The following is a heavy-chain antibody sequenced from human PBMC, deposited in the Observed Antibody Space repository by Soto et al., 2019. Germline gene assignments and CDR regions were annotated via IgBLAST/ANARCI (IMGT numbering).Heavy chain of an antibody. CDR3: ARLATGYYFDY. D-gene: IGHD5-12*01. CDR1: GGXISSYY. CDR2: IYYSGST. J-gene: IGHJ4*02. V-gene: IGHV4-59*01. Sequence: SETLSLTCTVSGGXISSYYWSWIRQPPGKGLEWIGYIYYSGSTNYNPSLKSRVTISVDTSKNQFSLKMSSVTAADTAVYYCARLATGYYFDYWGQGTLVTVSS.